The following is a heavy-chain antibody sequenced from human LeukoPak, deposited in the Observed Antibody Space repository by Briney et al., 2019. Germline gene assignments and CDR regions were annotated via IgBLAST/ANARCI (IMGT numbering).Heavy chain of an antibody. D-gene: IGHD6-6*01. V-gene: IGHV4-59*08. CDR3: ARHGSSSLSYLYYFDY. CDR1: GGSISSFY. Sequence: SETLSLTCTVSGGSISSFYWSWIRQFPGKGLEWIGYIYYSGSTNYNPSLKSRVTISVDTSKNQFSLKLSSVTAADTAVYYCARHGSSSLSYLYYFDYWGQGTLVTVSS. J-gene: IGHJ4*02. CDR2: IYYSGST.